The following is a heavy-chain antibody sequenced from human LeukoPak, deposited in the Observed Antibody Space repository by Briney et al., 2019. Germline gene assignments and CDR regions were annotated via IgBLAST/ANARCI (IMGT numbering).Heavy chain of an antibody. CDR2: IKQDGSEK. J-gene: IGHJ4*02. V-gene: IGHV3-7*01. D-gene: IGHD6-13*01. CDR1: GFTFSNHW. Sequence: GGSLRLSCAASGFTFSNHWMSWVRQAPGKGLEWVANIKQDGSEKYYVDSVKGRFTITRDNAKNSLYLQMNSLRAEDTAVYYCASSSREYWGQGTLVTVSS. CDR3: ASSSREY.